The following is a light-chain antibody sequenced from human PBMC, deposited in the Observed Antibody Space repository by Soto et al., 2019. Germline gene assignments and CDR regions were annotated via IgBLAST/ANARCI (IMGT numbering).Light chain of an antibody. CDR3: QQYNSYPYT. V-gene: IGKV1-5*03. CDR2: KAS. Sequence: QSPSTLSASVRDRVTITCRASQSISSWLAWYQQKPGKAPKLLIYKASSLESGVPSRFSGSGSGTEFTLTISSLQPDDFATYYCQQYNSYPYTFGQGTRLEIK. J-gene: IGKJ5*01. CDR1: QSISSW.